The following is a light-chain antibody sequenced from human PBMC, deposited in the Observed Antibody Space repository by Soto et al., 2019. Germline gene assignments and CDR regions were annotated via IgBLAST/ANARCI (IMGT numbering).Light chain of an antibody. CDR2: EVT. CDR1: SSDVGGYDY. J-gene: IGLJ2*01. V-gene: IGLV2-8*01. Sequence: QSALTQPPSASGSLGQSVTISCTGTSSDVGGYDYVSWHQQHPGKAPKVMIYEVTQRPPGVPDRFSSSKSGNTASLTVSGLQAEDEADYYCSSFAGGGNPVLLGGGTKLTVL. CDR3: SSFAGGGNPVL.